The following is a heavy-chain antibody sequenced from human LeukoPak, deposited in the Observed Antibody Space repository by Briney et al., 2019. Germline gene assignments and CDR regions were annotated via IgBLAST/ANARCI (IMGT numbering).Heavy chain of an antibody. CDR1: GFTFSSYA. V-gene: IGHV3-23*01. D-gene: IGHD2-15*01. Sequence: GSLRLSCAASGFTFSSYAMSWVRQAPGKGLEWVSAISGSGGSTYYADSVKGRFTISRDNSKNTLYLQMNSLRAEDTAVYYCAKNPSDIVVVVAATLYYFDYWGQGTLVTVSS. J-gene: IGHJ4*02. CDR2: ISGSGGST. CDR3: AKNPSDIVVVVAATLYYFDY.